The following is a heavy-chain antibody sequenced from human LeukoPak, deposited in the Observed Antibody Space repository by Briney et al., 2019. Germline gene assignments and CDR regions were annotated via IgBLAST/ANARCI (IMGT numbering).Heavy chain of an antibody. Sequence: SETLSLTCTVSGGSISSSSYYWGWIRQPPGKGLEWIGSIYYSGSTYYNPSLKSRVTISVDTSKNQFSLKLSSVTAAGTAVYYCARGWAARPEGWFDPWGQGTLVTVSS. V-gene: IGHV4-39*01. CDR2: IYYSGST. D-gene: IGHD6-6*01. J-gene: IGHJ5*02. CDR1: GGSISSSSYY. CDR3: ARGWAARPEGWFDP.